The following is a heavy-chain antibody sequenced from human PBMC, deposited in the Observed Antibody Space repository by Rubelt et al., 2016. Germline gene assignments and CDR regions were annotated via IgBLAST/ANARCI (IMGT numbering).Heavy chain of an antibody. Sequence: LAWVTVISYDGSNEYYADSVKGRFNISRDTSQNTLYVEMKSLSADDTAGDDCATGHVGGIAVAATRDYWGQGTLVTVSS. CDR3: ATGHVGGIAVAATRDY. J-gene: IGHJ4*02. D-gene: IGHD6-19*01. V-gene: IGHV3-30*04. CDR2: ISYDGSNE.